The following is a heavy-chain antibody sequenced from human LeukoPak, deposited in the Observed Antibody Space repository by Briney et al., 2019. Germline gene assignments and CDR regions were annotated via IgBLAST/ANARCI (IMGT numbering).Heavy chain of an antibody. CDR2: INGDGSST. Sequence: GGSLRLSCAASGFTFSSYWMNWVRQAPGKGLVWVSRINGDGSSTNYADSVKGRFTISRDNAKNTLYLQLNSLRPEDTALYYCATNGGGDSGYGNFDYWGQGTLVTVSS. J-gene: IGHJ4*02. CDR3: ATNGGGDSGYGNFDY. CDR1: GFTFSSYW. D-gene: IGHD5-12*01. V-gene: IGHV3-74*01.